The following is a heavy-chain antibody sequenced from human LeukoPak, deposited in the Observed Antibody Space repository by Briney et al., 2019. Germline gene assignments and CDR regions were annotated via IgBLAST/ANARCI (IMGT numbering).Heavy chain of an antibody. V-gene: IGHV4-59*08. J-gene: IGHJ5*02. CDR1: GASISSYY. D-gene: IGHD6-13*01. CDR2: IYYSGST. CDR3: ARQLANWFDP. Sequence: PSETLSLTCTVSGASISSYYWSWIRQPPGKGLEWIGYIYYSGSTNYNPSLKSRVTISVDTSKNQFSLKLSSVTAADTAVYYCARQLANWFDPWGQGTLVTVSS.